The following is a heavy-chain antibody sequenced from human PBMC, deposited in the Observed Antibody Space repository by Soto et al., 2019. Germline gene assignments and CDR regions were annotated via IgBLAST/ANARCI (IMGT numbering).Heavy chain of an antibody. Sequence: QVQLQESGPGLVKPSQTLSLTCTVSGGSISSGGYYWSWIRQHPGKGLEWIGYIYYSGSTYYNPSLKSRVTISVDTSKNQLSLKLSSVTAADTAVYYCAREGPRYERWFDPWGQGTLVPVSS. D-gene: IGHD1-1*01. CDR1: GGSISSGGYY. J-gene: IGHJ5*02. V-gene: IGHV4-31*03. CDR2: IYYSGST. CDR3: AREGPRYERWFDP.